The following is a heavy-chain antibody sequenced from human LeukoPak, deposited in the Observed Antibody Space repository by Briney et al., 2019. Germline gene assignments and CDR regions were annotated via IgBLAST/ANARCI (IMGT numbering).Heavy chain of an antibody. V-gene: IGHV1-3*01. CDR1: GYTFTTYA. CDR2: INAGNGNT. CDR3: ARELGGFDY. J-gene: IGHJ4*02. D-gene: IGHD1-26*01. Sequence: ASVNVSCKASGYTFTTYAIHWVRQAPGQRLEWMGWINAGNGNTKYSQKFQGRVTITRDTSASTAYMELSSLRSEDTAVYSCARELGGFDYWGQGTLVTVSS.